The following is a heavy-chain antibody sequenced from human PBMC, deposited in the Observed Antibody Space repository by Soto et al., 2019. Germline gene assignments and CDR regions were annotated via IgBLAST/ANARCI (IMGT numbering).Heavy chain of an antibody. CDR1: GFTFSTYA. CDR2: ISGSGGST. D-gene: IGHD3-10*01. CDR3: AKDQEKYYGSCIYISFYFGMDV. V-gene: IGHV3-23*01. J-gene: IGHJ6*02. Sequence: EVQLLESGGGLVQPGGSLRLSCATSGFTFSTYAMTWVRQAPGKGLEWVSMISGSGGSTYYADAVTGRFTIARDNSKNTLYREVNSLRAKDTAIYYCAKDQEKYYGSCIYISFYFGMDVWGQGTTVTVSS.